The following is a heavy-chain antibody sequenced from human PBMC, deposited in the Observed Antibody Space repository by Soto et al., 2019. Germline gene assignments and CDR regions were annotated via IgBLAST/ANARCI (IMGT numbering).Heavy chain of an antibody. Sequence: GGSLRLSCAASGFTFSTYGMHWVRQAPGKGLEYVSAISDNGDSTHYANSVKGRFTISRDNSKNTLYLQMGSLRTEDMAVYYCARALTSGYDYWGKGTLVTVSS. CDR3: ARALTSGYDY. V-gene: IGHV3-64*01. D-gene: IGHD3-10*01. J-gene: IGHJ4*02. CDR1: GFTFSTYG. CDR2: ISDNGDST.